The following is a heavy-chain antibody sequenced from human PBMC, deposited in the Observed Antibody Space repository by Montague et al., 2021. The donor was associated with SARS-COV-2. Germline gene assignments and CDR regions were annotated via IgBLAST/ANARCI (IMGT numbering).Heavy chain of an antibody. J-gene: IGHJ4*02. CDR1: GFSLSTSGMC. CDR3: ARIRDYDILTGSYSGFDY. Sequence: PALVKPTQTLTLTCTFSGFSLSTSGMCVSWIRQPPGKALEWLALIDWDDDKYYSTSLKTRLTISKDTSKNQVVLTMTNMDPVDTATYYCARIRDYDILTGSYSGFDYRGQGTLVTVSS. D-gene: IGHD3-9*01. V-gene: IGHV2-70*01. CDR2: IDWDDDK.